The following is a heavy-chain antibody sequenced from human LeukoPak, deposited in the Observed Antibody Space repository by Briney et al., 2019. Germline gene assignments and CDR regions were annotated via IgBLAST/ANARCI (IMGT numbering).Heavy chain of an antibody. CDR3: ARGNLFDY. J-gene: IGHJ4*02. V-gene: IGHV4-61*01. CDR1: GGSVSSGSYY. Sequence: SETLSLTCTVSGGSVSSGSYYWSWIRQPPGKGLEWIGYIYYSGSTNYNPSLKSRVTISVDTSKNQFSLKLSSVTAADTAVYYCARGNLFDYWGQGTLVTVSS. D-gene: IGHD1-14*01. CDR2: IYYSGST.